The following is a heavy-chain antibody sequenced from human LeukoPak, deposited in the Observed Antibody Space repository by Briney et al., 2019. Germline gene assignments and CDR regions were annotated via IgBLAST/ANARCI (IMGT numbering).Heavy chain of an antibody. CDR3: ARDQRIAPRRWYFDL. Sequence: PGGSLRLSCVASGFTFSSFEVTWVRQGPGKGLEWVSHISSSGSTIYYADSVKGRFTISRDNAKNSLYLQMNSLRAEDTAVYYCARDQRIAPRRWYFDLWGRGTLVTVFS. CDR1: GFTFSSFE. D-gene: IGHD6-6*01. J-gene: IGHJ2*01. CDR2: ISSSGSTI. V-gene: IGHV3-48*03.